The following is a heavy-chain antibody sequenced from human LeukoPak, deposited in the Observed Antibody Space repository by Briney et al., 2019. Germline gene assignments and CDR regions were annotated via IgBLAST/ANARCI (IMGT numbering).Heavy chain of an antibody. J-gene: IGHJ5*02. CDR1: GFTYSSYA. Sequence: PGGSLRLSYEASGFTYSSYAMAWVRQAPGKGREWLSYITSSSNINYADSVKGRFTISRDNAKNSLYLQMNSLRDEDTAVYYCARSANPGVHEFDPWGQGTLVTVSS. CDR2: ITSSSNI. CDR3: ARSANPGVHEFDP. D-gene: IGHD6-6*01. V-gene: IGHV3-48*02.